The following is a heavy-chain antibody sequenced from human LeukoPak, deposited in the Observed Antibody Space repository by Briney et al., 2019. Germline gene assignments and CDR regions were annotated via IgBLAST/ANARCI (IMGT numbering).Heavy chain of an antibody. CDR1: GGSISSGGYY. Sequence: SETLSLTCTVSGGSISSGGYYWSWISQHPGKGLEWIGYIYFSGSTYYNPSLKSRVTISVDTSKNQFSLKLSSVTAADTAVYYCARERAPKAKVVPAATGMDVWGQGTTVTVSS. V-gene: IGHV4-31*03. CDR3: ARERAPKAKVVPAATGMDV. CDR2: IYFSGST. J-gene: IGHJ6*02. D-gene: IGHD2-2*01.